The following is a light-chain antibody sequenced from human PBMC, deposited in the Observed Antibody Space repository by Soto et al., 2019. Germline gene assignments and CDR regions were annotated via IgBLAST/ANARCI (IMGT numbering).Light chain of an antibody. V-gene: IGLV7-46*01. CDR2: DTT. CDR3: LLSFGAAVV. CDR1: TGAVTSGHF. Sequence: QAVVTQEPSLTVSPGGTVTLTCGSRTGAVTSGHFPYWFQQKPGQAPRTLTYDTTRKYSWTPARFSGSLLGGKAALTLSGAQPEDEADYYCLLSFGAAVVFGGGTKLTVL. J-gene: IGLJ2*01.